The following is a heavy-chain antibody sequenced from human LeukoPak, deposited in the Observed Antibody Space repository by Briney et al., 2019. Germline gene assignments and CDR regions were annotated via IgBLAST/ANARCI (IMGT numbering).Heavy chain of an antibody. Sequence: ASVKVSCKASGYTFTSYGISWVRQAPGQGLEWMGWISAYSGNTNYAQKLQGRVTMTTDTSTSTAYMELRSLRSDDTAVYYCARDRYYYGSGSYRWFDPWGQGTLVTVSS. D-gene: IGHD3-10*01. J-gene: IGHJ5*02. CDR3: ARDRYYYGSGSYRWFDP. V-gene: IGHV1-18*01. CDR1: GYTFTSYG. CDR2: ISAYSGNT.